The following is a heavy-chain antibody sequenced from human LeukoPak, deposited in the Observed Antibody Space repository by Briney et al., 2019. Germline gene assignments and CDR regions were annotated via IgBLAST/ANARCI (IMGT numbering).Heavy chain of an antibody. CDR3: AKGDGPLDY. CDR1: GFTFSSYG. J-gene: IGHJ4*02. V-gene: IGHV3-30*18. D-gene: IGHD2-21*02. CDR2: ISYDGSNK. Sequence: GGSLRLSCAASGFTFSSYGMHWVRQAPGKGLEWVAVISYDGSNKYYADSVKGRFTISRDNSKNTPYLQMNSLRAEDTALYYCAKGDGPLDYWGQGTLVTVSS.